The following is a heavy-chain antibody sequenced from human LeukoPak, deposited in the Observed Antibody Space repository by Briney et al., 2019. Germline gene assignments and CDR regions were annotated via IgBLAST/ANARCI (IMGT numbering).Heavy chain of an antibody. CDR2: INPNSGGT. CDR3: ASAYYDFWSGFESGAFDI. J-gene: IGHJ3*02. D-gene: IGHD3-3*01. CDR1: GYTFTGYY. V-gene: IGHV1-2*02. Sequence: ASVKVSCKASGYTFTGYYMHWVRQAPGQGLEWMGWINPNSGGTNYVQKFQGRVTMTRDTSISTAYMELSRLRSDDTAVYYCASAYYDFWSGFESGAFDIWGQGTMVTVSS.